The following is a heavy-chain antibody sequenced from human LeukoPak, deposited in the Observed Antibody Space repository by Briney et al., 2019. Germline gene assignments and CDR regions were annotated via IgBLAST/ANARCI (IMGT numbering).Heavy chain of an antibody. CDR1: GSSISSGGYY. V-gene: IGHV4-31*03. J-gene: IGHJ4*02. CDR3: ARGGSGSYLLDY. CDR2: IYYSGST. Sequence: SETLSLTCTVSGSSISSGGYYWSWNRPHPGKGREWIGYIYYSGSTYYNPSLKSRVTISVDTSKNQFSLKLSSVTVADTAVYYYARGGSGSYLLDYWGQGTLVTVSS. D-gene: IGHD1-26*01.